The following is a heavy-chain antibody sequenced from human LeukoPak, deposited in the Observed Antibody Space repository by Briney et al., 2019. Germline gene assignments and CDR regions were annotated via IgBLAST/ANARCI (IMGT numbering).Heavy chain of an antibody. Sequence: GGSLRLSCAASGFTFSSYSMNWVRQAPGKGLEWVSSISSSSSYIYYADSVKGRFTISRDNAKNSLYLQMNSLRAEDTAVYYCARGAAAGTVGIYYYYMDVWGKGTTVTVSS. V-gene: IGHV3-21*01. CDR1: GFTFSSYS. D-gene: IGHD6-13*01. CDR2: ISSSSSYI. CDR3: ARGAAAGTVGIYYYYMDV. J-gene: IGHJ6*03.